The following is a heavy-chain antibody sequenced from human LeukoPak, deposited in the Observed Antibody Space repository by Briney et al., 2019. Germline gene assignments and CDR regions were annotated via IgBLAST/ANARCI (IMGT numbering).Heavy chain of an antibody. CDR2: IIPIFGTA. J-gene: IGHJ4*02. V-gene: IGHV1-69*13. CDR3: ARDHSSGLYYFDY. D-gene: IGHD6-19*01. CDR1: GYTFTSYY. Sequence: ASVKVSCKASGYTFTSYYMHWVRQAPGQGLEWMGGIIPIFGTANYAQKFQGRVTITADESTSTAYMELSILRSEDTAVYYCARDHSSGLYYFDYWGQGTLVTVSS.